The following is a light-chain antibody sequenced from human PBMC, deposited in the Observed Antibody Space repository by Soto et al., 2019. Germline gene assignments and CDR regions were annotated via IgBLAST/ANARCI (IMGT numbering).Light chain of an antibody. CDR3: QQYNSYWT. Sequence: EIQMTQSPSTLSASVGDRVTITCRASQSISSWLAWYQQKPGKAPKLLIYKASSLESGVPSRFSGSGSGTEFTLTTSSLQPDDFATYYCQQYNSYWTFGQGTKVDTK. V-gene: IGKV1-5*03. CDR1: QSISSW. CDR2: KAS. J-gene: IGKJ1*01.